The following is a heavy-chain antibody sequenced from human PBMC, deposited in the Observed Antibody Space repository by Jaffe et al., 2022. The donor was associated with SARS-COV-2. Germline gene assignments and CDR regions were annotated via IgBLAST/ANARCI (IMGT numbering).Heavy chain of an antibody. D-gene: IGHD2-15*01. CDR2: IWYDGSIK. CDR1: GFIFSTYG. J-gene: IGHJ4*02. CDR3: ARAVGPYDY. Sequence: QVQLVESGGGVVQPGRSLRLSCAAYGFIFSTYGMHWVRQAPGKGLEWVAVIWYDGSIKYYADSVKGRFTIFRDNSKNMLYLQMNSLRPEDSALYYCARAVGPYDYWGQGTLVTVSS. V-gene: IGHV3-33*01.